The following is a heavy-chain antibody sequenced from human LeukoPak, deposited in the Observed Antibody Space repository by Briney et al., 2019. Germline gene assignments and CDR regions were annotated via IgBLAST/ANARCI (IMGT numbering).Heavy chain of an antibody. V-gene: IGHV3-53*01. CDR3: AREPPGSGPKGY. CDR1: GFSVSSNH. CDR2: IYSGGST. J-gene: IGHJ4*02. Sequence: PGGSLRLSCAASGFSVSSNHMSWVRQAAGKGLEWVSVIYSGGSTSYADSVRGRFTFSRDISKNTLYLQMDSLRVADTAVYYCAREPPGSGPKGYWGQGTLVTVSS. D-gene: IGHD2-15*01.